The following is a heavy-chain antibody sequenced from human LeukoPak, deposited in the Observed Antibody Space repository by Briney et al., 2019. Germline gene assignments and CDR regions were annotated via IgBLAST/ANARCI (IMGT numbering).Heavy chain of an antibody. CDR2: IRYDGSNK. V-gene: IGHV3-30*02. D-gene: IGHD2-2*01. J-gene: IGHJ4*02. Sequence: GGSLRLSCAASGFTFSSYGMHWVRQAPGKGLEWVAFIRYDGSNKYYADSVKGRFTISRDNSKNTLYLQMNSLKTEDTAVYYCTTDPRRYCSSTSCWDYFDYWGQGTLVTVSS. CDR3: TTDPRRYCSSTSCWDYFDY. CDR1: GFTFSSYG.